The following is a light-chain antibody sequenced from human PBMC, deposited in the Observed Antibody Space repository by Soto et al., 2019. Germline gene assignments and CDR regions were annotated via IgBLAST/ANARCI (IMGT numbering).Light chain of an antibody. CDR1: QSVGNN. V-gene: IGKV3-11*01. Sequence: EIVLTQSPATLSLSPGERATLSCRASQSVGNNLAWYQQKPGQAPGLLIYEASTRATGIPARFSGSRFGTDFPLAISSLGPVVLAVYYCQEHALWPLTWGGGTNVEIK. CDR2: EAS. CDR3: QEHALWPLT. J-gene: IGKJ4*02.